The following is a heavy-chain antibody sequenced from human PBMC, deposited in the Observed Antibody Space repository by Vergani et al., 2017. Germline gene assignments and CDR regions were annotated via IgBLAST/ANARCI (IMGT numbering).Heavy chain of an antibody. CDR2: ISAYNGNT. CDR3: ARDSSGYYDSSGAYFGVDY. D-gene: IGHD3-22*01. J-gene: IGHJ4*02. CDR1: GYTFTSYG. V-gene: IGHV1-18*01. Sequence: QVQLVQSGAEVKKPGASVKVSCKASGYTFTSYGISWVRQAPGQGLEWMGWISAYNGNTNYAQNLQGRVTMTTDTSTSTAYMELRSLRSDDTAVYYCARDSSGYYDSSGAYFGVDYWGQGTLVTVSS.